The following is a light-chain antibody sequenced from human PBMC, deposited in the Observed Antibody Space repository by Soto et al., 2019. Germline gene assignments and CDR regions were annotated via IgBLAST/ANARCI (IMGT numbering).Light chain of an antibody. CDR1: QGISSF. CDR2: AAS. V-gene: IGKV1-27*01. Sequence: DIQMTQSPSSLSASVGDRVTVTCRASQGISSFLAWYQQKPGKVPKLLIYAASTLQPGVPSRFSGSGYGTDFTLTISSLQPEDVATYYCQKYDSAPSLTFGGGTNVEIK. J-gene: IGKJ4*01. CDR3: QKYDSAPSLT.